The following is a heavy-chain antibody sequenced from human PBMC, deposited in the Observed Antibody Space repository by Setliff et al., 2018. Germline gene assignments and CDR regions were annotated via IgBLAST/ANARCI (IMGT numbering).Heavy chain of an antibody. CDR1: GGSVSSGYYY. J-gene: IGHJ4*01. CDR2: VYYTGRT. V-gene: IGHV4-39*02. Sequence: SETLSLTCNVSGGSVSSGYYYWDWIRQPPGKGLEWIGTVYYTGRTYYNPSLKSRVTLAVDAPDNHFSLKLRSVTAADTAVYYCARAPNDLGVDWLFNNYFDYWGHGTLVTVS. D-gene: IGHD3-9*01. CDR3: ARAPNDLGVDWLFNNYFDY.